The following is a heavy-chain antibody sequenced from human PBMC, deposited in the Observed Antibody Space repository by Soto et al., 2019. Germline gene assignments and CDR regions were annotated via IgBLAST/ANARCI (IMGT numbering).Heavy chain of an antibody. J-gene: IGHJ4*02. D-gene: IGHD2-2*01. CDR3: ARLGLGSASWYVDY. CDR1: GFTFRNYG. V-gene: IGHV3-33*01. Sequence: QVPLVESGGGVVQPGRSLRLSCAGSGFTFRNYGMHWVRQAPGKGLEWVAVIWYDGSKKYYVDSVKGRFTISRDNSKNTLYLEMNSLRGEDTALYYCARLGLGSASWYVDYWGQGTLVTVSS. CDR2: IWYDGSKK.